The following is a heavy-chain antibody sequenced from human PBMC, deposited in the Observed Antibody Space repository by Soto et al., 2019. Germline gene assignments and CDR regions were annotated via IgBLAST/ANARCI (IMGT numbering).Heavy chain of an antibody. J-gene: IGHJ4*02. V-gene: IGHV1-18*01. CDR3: ARDKDWDLDN. Sequence: QVQVVQSGVEVKKPGASVKVSCKTSGYRFTTYGISWMRQVPGQGLEWMGWISTNSGNTNYAQNFQDRVTMTTDTSTSTADMELRSLRSDDTAIYYCARDKDWDLDNWGQGTLVTVSS. D-gene: IGHD3-9*01. CDR2: ISTNSGNT. CDR1: GYRFTTYG.